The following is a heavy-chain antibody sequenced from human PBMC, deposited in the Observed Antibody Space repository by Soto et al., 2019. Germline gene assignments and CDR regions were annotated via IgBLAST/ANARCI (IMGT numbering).Heavy chain of an antibody. Sequence: QVQLQESGPGLVKPSETLSLTCTVSGGSISSYYWSWIRQPPGKGLEWIGYVYYSGSTNYNPSLKSRLTISLDTSKNQFSLKLNSVTAADTAVYYCARSGSGSYSPYYYYYGMDVWGQGTTVTVSS. J-gene: IGHJ6*02. D-gene: IGHD3-10*01. V-gene: IGHV4-59*08. CDR3: ARSGSGSYSPYYYYYGMDV. CDR1: GGSISSYY. CDR2: VYYSGST.